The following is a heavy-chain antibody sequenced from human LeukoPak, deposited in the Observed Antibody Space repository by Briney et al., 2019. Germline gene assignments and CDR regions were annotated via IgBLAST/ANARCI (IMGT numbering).Heavy chain of an antibody. Sequence: GGSLRLSCAASGFTFSSYAIHWVRQAQGKGLKWVALISYDGSTKYSTDSVKGRFTISRDNSKNTLYLQMNSLRPEDTAVYYCAGHFGAWHYFDYWGQGTLVTVSS. J-gene: IGHJ4*02. CDR1: GFTFSSYA. CDR3: AGHFGAWHYFDY. CDR2: ISYDGSTK. V-gene: IGHV3-30*04. D-gene: IGHD3-3*01.